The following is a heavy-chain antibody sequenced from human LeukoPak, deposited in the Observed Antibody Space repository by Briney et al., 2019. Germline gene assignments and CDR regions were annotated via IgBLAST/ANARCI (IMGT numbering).Heavy chain of an antibody. CDR1: GYSVSSGYY. J-gene: IGHJ4*02. CDR2: IYHSGST. D-gene: IGHD2-2*01. Sequence: SETLSLTCAVSGYSVSSGYYWGWIRQPPGKGLECIGSIYHSGSTYYNPSLKSRVTISVDTSKNQFSLKLSSVTAADTAVYYCARHSDIVVVPAATNTDYWGQGTLVTVSS. CDR3: ARHSDIVVVPAATNTDY. V-gene: IGHV4-38-2*01.